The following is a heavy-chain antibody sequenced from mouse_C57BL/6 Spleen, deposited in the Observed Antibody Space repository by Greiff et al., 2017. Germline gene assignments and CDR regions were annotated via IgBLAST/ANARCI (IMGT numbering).Heavy chain of an antibody. V-gene: IGHV5-9-1*02. D-gene: IGHD1-1*01. CDR3: TRDGTTVVAPCWYFDV. CDR1: GFTFSSYA. Sequence: EVKLMESGEGLVKPGGSLKLSCAASGFTFSSYAMSWVRQTPEKRLEWVAYISSGGDYIYYADTVKGRFTISRDNARNTLYLEMSSLKSEDTAMYYCTRDGTTVVAPCWYFDVWGTGTTVTVSS. J-gene: IGHJ1*03. CDR2: ISSGGDYI.